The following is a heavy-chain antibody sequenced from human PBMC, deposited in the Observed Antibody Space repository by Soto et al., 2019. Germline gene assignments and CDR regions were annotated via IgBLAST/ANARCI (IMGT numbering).Heavy chain of an antibody. Sequence: GGSLRLSCAASGGPFSSYSMNWVRQAPGKGLEWVSYISSSSSTIYYADSVKGRFTISRDNAKNSLYLQMNSLRDEDTAVYYCARTIIVGATSPKDYWGQGTLVTVSS. J-gene: IGHJ4*02. D-gene: IGHD1-26*01. CDR3: ARTIIVGATSPKDY. V-gene: IGHV3-48*02. CDR2: ISSSSSTI. CDR1: GGPFSSYS.